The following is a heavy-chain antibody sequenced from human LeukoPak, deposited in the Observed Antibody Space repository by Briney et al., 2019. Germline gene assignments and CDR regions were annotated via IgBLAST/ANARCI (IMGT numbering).Heavy chain of an antibody. J-gene: IGHJ4*02. CDR2: ISSDGRST. D-gene: IGHD3-10*01. CDR3: ARGRTNYYGYFDY. Sequence: GRSLRLSCAASGFTFSSDWMHWVRQAPGKGLEWVSRISSDGRSTYYADSVRGRLTISRDNTKSTLYLQMNSLRADDTAVYYCARGRTNYYGYFDYWGQGTLVTVSS. CDR1: GFTFSSDW. V-gene: IGHV3-74*01.